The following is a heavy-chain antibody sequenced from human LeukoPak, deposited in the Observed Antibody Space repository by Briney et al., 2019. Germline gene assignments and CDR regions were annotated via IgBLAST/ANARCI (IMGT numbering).Heavy chain of an antibody. J-gene: IGHJ6*04. CDR1: RFTFSSYS. CDR2: ISSSSSYI. V-gene: IGHV3-21*01. D-gene: IGHD3-10*01. CDR3: ARDLNYYGSGSYYIGGYYGMDV. Sequence: GGSLRLSCAASRFTFSSYSMNWVRQAPGKGLEWVSSISSSSSYIYYADSVKGRFTISRDNAKNSLYLQMNSLRAEDTAVYYCARDLNYYGSGSYYIGGYYGMDVWGKGTTLTVSS.